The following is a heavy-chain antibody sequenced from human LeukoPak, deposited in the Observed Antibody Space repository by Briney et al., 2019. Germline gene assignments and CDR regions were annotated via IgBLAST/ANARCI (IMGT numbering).Heavy chain of an antibody. CDR3: ARDVYSSAGTGDAFDI. CDR2: ISWNSGNI. D-gene: IGHD5-18*01. Sequence: PGGSLRLSCTASGFTFSGSAMHWVRQAPGKGLEWVSGISWNSGNIGYADSVKGRFSISRDNAKNSLYLQINSLRAEDTALYYCARDVYSSAGTGDAFDIWGQGTMVTVSS. J-gene: IGHJ3*02. V-gene: IGHV3-9*01. CDR1: GFTFSGSA.